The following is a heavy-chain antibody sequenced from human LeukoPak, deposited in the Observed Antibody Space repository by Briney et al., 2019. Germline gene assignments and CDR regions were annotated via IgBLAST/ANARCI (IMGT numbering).Heavy chain of an antibody. CDR1: EFIFGAYW. CDR3: VRSLQKFGTRDY. J-gene: IGHJ4*02. V-gene: IGHV3-7*01. CDR2: INQDGSET. D-gene: IGHD3-10*01. Sequence: GGSLTLSCAGSEFIFGAYWMTWVRQAPGKGLEWVAHINQDGSETYYMDSVKGRFTISRDNAKKPVFLQMNSLTAEDTALYYCVRSLQKFGTRDYWGQGTLVPVSS.